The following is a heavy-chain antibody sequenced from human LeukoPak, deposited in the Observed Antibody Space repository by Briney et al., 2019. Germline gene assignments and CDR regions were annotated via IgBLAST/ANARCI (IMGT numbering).Heavy chain of an antibody. Sequence: SVKVSCKASGGTFSSYAISWVRQAPGQGLEWMGGIIPIFGTANYAQKFQGRVTITTDESTSTAYMELSSLRSENTAVYYCARGIAAAGDYYYYMDVWGKGTTVTVSS. V-gene: IGHV1-69*05. J-gene: IGHJ6*03. CDR1: GGTFSSYA. CDR2: IIPIFGTA. D-gene: IGHD6-13*01. CDR3: ARGIAAAGDYYYYMDV.